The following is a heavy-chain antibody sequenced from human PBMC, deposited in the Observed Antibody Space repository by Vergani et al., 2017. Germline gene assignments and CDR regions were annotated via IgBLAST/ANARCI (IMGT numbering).Heavy chain of an antibody. CDR1: GESIRSGSHY. D-gene: IGHD2-15*01. Sequence: QVKLQESGPGLLKPSQTLSLTCTVSGESIRSGSHYLSWIRQPAGKGPEWIGHIHTGGSTDLNPSFKSRVSISVDTSKSQFSLKLNSVTVADTAVYYCARSRPYCTSGSCPAIWGHGTTVTVSS. V-gene: IGHV4-61*02. J-gene: IGHJ6*02. CDR3: ARSRPYCTSGSCPAI. CDR2: IHTGGST.